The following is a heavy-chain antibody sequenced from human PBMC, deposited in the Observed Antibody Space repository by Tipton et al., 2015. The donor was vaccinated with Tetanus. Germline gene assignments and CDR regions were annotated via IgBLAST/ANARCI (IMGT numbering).Heavy chain of an antibody. CDR2: IYYSGST. Sequence: LRLSCTVSGGSISSYYWSWIRQPPGKGLEWIGYIYYSGSTNYSPSLKSRVTISVDTSKNQFSLKLSSVTAADTAVYYCARGGLGEVGYWGQGTLVTVSS. D-gene: IGHD2-15*01. CDR1: GGSISSYY. V-gene: IGHV4-59*01. CDR3: ARGGLGEVGY. J-gene: IGHJ4*02.